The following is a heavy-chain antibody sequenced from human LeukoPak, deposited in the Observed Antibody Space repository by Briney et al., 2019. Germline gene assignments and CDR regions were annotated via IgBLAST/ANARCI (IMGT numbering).Heavy chain of an antibody. V-gene: IGHV3-33*01. CDR2: IWSDGSNK. J-gene: IGHJ4*02. CDR3: ARRDGYNLFDY. Sequence: GGSLRLSCAASGFTFSNYVMHWVRQAPGKGLEWVTVIWSDGSNKYYADSVKGRFTISRDNSKNTLYLQMNSLRAEDMAVYYCARRDGYNLFDYWGQGTLVTVSS. D-gene: IGHD5-24*01. CDR1: GFTFSNYV.